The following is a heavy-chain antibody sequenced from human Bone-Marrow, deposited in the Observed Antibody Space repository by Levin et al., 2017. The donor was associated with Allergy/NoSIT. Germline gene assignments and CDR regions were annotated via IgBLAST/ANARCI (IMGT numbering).Heavy chain of an antibody. Sequence: PGESLKISCAASGFTFSSYGMHWVRQAPGKGLEWVAVISYDGSNKYYADSVKGRFTISRDNSKNTLYLQMNSLRAEDTAVYYCAKESLGATYFDYWGQGTLVTVSS. D-gene: IGHD1-26*01. CDR3: AKESLGATYFDY. V-gene: IGHV3-30*18. CDR1: GFTFSSYG. J-gene: IGHJ4*02. CDR2: ISYDGSNK.